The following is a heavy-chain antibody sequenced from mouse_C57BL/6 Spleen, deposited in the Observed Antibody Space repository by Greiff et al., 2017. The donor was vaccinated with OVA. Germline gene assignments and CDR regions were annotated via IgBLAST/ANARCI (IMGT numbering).Heavy chain of an antibody. CDR2: IYPGDGDT. Sequence: VQLQQSGAELVKPGASVKISCKASGYAFSSYWMTWVKQRPGKGLEWIGQIYPGDGDTNYNGKFKGKATLTADKSSSTAYMQLSSLTSEDSAVYFCASGYDVDYWGQGTTLTVSS. CDR1: GYAFSSYW. J-gene: IGHJ2*01. D-gene: IGHD2-2*01. CDR3: ASGYDVDY. V-gene: IGHV1-80*01.